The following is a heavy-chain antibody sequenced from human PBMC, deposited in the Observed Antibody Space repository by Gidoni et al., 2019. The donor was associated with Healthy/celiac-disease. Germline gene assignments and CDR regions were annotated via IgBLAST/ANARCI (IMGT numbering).Heavy chain of an antibody. Sequence: EVQLVESGGGLVQPGGSLRLSCAASGFTFSSYSMNWVRQAPGKGLEWVSYISSSSSTIYYADSVKGRFTISRDNAKNSLYLQMNSLRDEDTAVYYCARARAPYSSSSSRLHWFDPWGQGTLVTVSS. D-gene: IGHD6-6*01. CDR2: ISSSSSTI. CDR3: ARARAPYSSSSSRLHWFDP. V-gene: IGHV3-48*02. J-gene: IGHJ5*02. CDR1: GFTFSSYS.